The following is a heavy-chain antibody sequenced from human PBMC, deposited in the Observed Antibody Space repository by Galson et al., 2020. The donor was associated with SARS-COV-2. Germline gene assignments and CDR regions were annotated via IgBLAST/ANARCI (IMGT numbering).Heavy chain of an antibody. D-gene: IGHD3-3*01. CDR1: GWSIGSGGHY. CDR3: ARGLAYFRNGFYTGYFDH. J-gene: IGHJ4*02. V-gene: IGHV4-31*03. CDR2: IYYSGST. Sequence: SETLSLTCTVSGWSIGSGGHYWNWIRQHPGKGLEWIGHIYYSGSTYYSPSLKSRLTMSVETSKNQFSLKVKSLTAADTAVYYCARGLAYFRNGFYTGYFDHWGQGLLVTVSS.